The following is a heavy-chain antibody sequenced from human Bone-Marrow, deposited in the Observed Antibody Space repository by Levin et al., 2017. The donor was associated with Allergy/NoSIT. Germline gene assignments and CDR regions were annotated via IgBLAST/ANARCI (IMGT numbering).Heavy chain of an antibody. CDR1: GFSFSNSW. V-gene: IGHV3-7*01. J-gene: IGHJ4*02. CDR3: ARYWICSPSCFPDYFDY. Sequence: GGSLRLSCVASGFSFSNSWMSWVRLTPGKGLEWVGNIRQDGGEKNYVDSVKGRFTISRDNAKNSLYLQMNSLRAADTGVYYCARYWICSPSCFPDYFDYWGQGTQVTVSS. D-gene: IGHD2-2*01. CDR2: IRQDGGEK.